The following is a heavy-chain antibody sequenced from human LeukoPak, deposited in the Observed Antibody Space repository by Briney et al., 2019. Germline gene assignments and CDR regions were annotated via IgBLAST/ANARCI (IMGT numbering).Heavy chain of an antibody. Sequence: GGSLRLSCAASGFTFSSYAMSWVRQAPGKGLEWVSAISGSGGSTYYADSVKGRFTISRDNAKNSLYLQMNSLRAEDTAVYYCARVEVGATGPDYWGQGTLVTVSS. CDR2: ISGSGGST. D-gene: IGHD1-26*01. V-gene: IGHV3-23*01. CDR3: ARVEVGATGPDY. CDR1: GFTFSSYA. J-gene: IGHJ4*02.